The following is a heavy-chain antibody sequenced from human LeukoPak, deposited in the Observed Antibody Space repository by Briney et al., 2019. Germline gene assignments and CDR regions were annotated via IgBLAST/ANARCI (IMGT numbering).Heavy chain of an antibody. D-gene: IGHD3-22*01. CDR3: ATYYYDSGGFHFHH. V-gene: IGHV3-64*01. CDR2: ISSNGGRT. CDR1: RFTFRSYG. Sequence: GGSLRLSCAASRFTFRSYGMHWVRQAPGKGLEYVSAISSNGGRTHYANSVKGRFTISRDNSRKTLYLQMGSLRAEDMAVYYCATYYYDSGGFHFHHWGQGTLVTVSS. J-gene: IGHJ1*01.